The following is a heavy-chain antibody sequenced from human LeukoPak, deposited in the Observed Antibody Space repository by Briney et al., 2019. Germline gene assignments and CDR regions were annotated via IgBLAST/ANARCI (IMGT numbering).Heavy chain of an antibody. J-gene: IGHJ3*02. V-gene: IGHV1-2*02. Sequence: ASVKVSCKASGYTXTGYYMHWVRQAPGQGLEWMGWINPNSGGTNYAQKFQGRVTMTRDTSISTAYMELSRLRSDDTAVYYCARDYDILTGYYTGDAFDIWGQGTMVTVSS. CDR1: GYTXTGYY. CDR2: INPNSGGT. D-gene: IGHD3-9*01. CDR3: ARDYDILTGYYTGDAFDI.